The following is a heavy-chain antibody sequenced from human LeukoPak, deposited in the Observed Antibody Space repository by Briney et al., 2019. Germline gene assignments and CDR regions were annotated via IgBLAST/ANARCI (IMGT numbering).Heavy chain of an antibody. D-gene: IGHD3-22*01. CDR3: ARQYYYESSGVDP. V-gene: IGHV4-59*08. CDR1: SGSISSYY. CDR2: IYYSGRT. J-gene: IGHJ5*02. Sequence: PSETLSLTCSVSSGSISSYYWSWIRQPPRKRLEWIGYIYYSGRTSNNPSLKSRVTISVDTSKNQFSLKLSSVTAADTAVYYCARQYYYESSGVDPWGQGTLVTVSS.